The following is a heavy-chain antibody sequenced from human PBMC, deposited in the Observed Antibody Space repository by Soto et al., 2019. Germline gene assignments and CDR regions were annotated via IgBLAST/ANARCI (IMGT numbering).Heavy chain of an antibody. V-gene: IGHV1-69*12. CDR1: GGTFSSYA. D-gene: IGHD6-19*01. CDR2: IIPIFGTA. J-gene: IGHJ5*02. Sequence: QVQLVQSGAEVKKPGSSVKVSCKASGGTFSSYAISWVRQAPGQGLEWMGGIIPIFGTANYAQKFQGRVTITADESTSTAYMELSSLRSEDTAVYYCAREVSRVSGWYRPGWFDPWGQGTLVTVSS. CDR3: AREVSRVSGWYRPGWFDP.